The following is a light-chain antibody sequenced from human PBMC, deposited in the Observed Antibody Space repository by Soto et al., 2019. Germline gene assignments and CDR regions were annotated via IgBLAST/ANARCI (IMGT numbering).Light chain of an antibody. Sequence: ESVVTQSPGTLSLSPGERATLSCGASQSISGCYLAWYQQKPGQAPRLLIDGASSRSPDIPDLFSGSGSGADLTVNISGLESEDFEVYYCQQYATSITFGQGTRLEIK. CDR1: QSISGCY. J-gene: IGKJ5*01. CDR2: GAS. CDR3: QQYATSIT. V-gene: IGKV3-20*01.